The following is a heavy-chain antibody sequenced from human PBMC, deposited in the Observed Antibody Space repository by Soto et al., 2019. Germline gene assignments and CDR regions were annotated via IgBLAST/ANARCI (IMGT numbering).Heavy chain of an antibody. Sequence: ASVKVSCKASGYTFTSYAMHWVRQAPGQRLEWMGWINAGNGNTKYSQKFQGRVTITRDTSASTAYMELSSLRSDDTAVYYCARDDDILTGYYDYWGQGTLVTVSS. J-gene: IGHJ4*02. D-gene: IGHD3-9*01. CDR2: INAGNGNT. V-gene: IGHV1-3*01. CDR1: GYTFTSYA. CDR3: ARDDDILTGYYDY.